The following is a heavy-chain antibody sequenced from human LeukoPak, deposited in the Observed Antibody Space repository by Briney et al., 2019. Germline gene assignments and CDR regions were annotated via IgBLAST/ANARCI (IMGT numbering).Heavy chain of an antibody. Sequence: PGGSLRLSCAASGFTVSSNYMSWVRQAPGKGLEWVSVIYSGGSTYYADSVKGRSTISRDNSKNTLYLQMNSLRAEDTAVYYCARERPAAYYFDYWGQGTLVTVSS. D-gene: IGHD6-25*01. CDR1: GFTVSSNY. J-gene: IGHJ4*02. V-gene: IGHV3-66*01. CDR3: ARERPAAYYFDY. CDR2: IYSGGST.